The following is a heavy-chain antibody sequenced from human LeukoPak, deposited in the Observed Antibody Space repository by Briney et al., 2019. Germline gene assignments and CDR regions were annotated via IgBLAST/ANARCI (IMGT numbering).Heavy chain of an antibody. D-gene: IGHD2-2*01. J-gene: IGHJ5*02. Sequence: PSETLSLTCTVSGGSINSYYWSWIRQPPGKGLEWIGEINHSGSTNYNPSLKSRVTISVDTSKTQFSLKLSSVTSADTAVYYCARAGYQLYLQNWFDPWGQGTLVTVSS. CDR2: INHSGST. CDR1: GGSINSYY. V-gene: IGHV4-34*01. CDR3: ARAGYQLYLQNWFDP.